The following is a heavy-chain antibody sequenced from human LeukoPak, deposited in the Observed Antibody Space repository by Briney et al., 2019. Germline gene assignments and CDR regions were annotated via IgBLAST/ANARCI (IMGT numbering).Heavy chain of an antibody. J-gene: IGHJ4*02. CDR2: IYYSGST. CDR3: ARLRWFGEFDY. V-gene: IGHV4-39*01. CDR1: GGSISSSSYC. D-gene: IGHD3-10*01. Sequence: SETLSLTCTVSGGSISSSSYCWGWIRQPPGKGLEWIGSIYYSGSTYYNPSLKSRVTISVDTSKNQFSLKLSSVTAADTAVYYCARLRWFGEFDYWGQGTLVTVSS.